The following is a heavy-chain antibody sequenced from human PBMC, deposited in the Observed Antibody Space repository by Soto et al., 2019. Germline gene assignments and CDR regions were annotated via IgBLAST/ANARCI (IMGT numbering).Heavy chain of an antibody. J-gene: IGHJ4*02. V-gene: IGHV3-15*01. CDR3: TTDTIGYRSSTSCYSGDY. CDR2: IKSKTDGGTT. D-gene: IGHD2-2*01. CDR1: GFTFSNAW. Sequence: GGSLRLSCAASGFTFSNAWMSWVRQAPGKGLEWVGRIKSKTDGGTTDYAAPVKGRFTISRDDSKNTLYLQMNSLKTEDTAVYYCTTDTIGYRSSTSCYSGDYWGQGTLATVSS.